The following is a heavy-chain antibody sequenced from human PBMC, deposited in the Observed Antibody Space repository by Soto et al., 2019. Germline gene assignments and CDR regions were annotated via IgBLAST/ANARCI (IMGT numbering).Heavy chain of an antibody. Sequence: GGSLRLSCAASGSTFSSYGMHWVRQAPGKGLEWVAVIWYDGSNKYYADSVKGRFTISRDNSKNTLYLQMNSLRAEDTAVYYCAREPVAFDIWRQGTMDTVSS. V-gene: IGHV3-33*01. CDR3: AREPVAFDI. J-gene: IGHJ3*02. CDR1: GSTFSSYG. CDR2: IWYDGSNK.